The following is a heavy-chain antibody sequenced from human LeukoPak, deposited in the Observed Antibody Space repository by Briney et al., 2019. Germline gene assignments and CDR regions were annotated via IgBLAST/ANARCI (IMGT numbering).Heavy chain of an antibody. J-gene: IGHJ4*02. D-gene: IGHD2-2*01. CDR3: AREMGVPAASPFDY. V-gene: IGHV3-21*01. Sequence: GGSLRLSCEASGFTFSSYSMNWVRQAPGKGLEWVSSISSSSSYIYYADSVKGRFTISRDNAKNSLYLQMSSLRAEDTAVYYCAREMGVPAASPFDYWGQGTLVTVSS. CDR2: ISSSSSYI. CDR1: GFTFSSYS.